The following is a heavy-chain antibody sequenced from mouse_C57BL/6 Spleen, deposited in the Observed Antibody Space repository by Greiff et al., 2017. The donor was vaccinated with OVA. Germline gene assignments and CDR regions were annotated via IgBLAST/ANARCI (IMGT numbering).Heavy chain of an antibody. Sequence: EVQLQESGGGLVKPGGSLKLSCAASGFTFSDYGMHWVRQAPEKGLEWVAYISSGSSTIYYAATVKGRFTISRDNAKNTLFLQRTRLRSEDTAMYYCARGGYYAMDYWGQGTSVTVSS. CDR3: ARGGYYAMDY. CDR2: ISSGSSTI. J-gene: IGHJ4*01. V-gene: IGHV5-17*01. CDR1: GFTFSDYG.